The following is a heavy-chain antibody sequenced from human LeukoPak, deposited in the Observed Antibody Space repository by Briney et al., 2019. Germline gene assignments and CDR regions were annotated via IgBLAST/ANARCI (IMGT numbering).Heavy chain of an antibody. V-gene: IGHV1-2*06. J-gene: IGHJ4*02. CDR3: ARGYYGDYVYPLYYFDY. Sequence: ASVKVSCKASGYTFTCYYMHWVRQAPGQGLEWMGRINPNSGGTNYAKKFQGRVTMTRDTSISTAYMELSRLRSDDTAVYYCARGYYGDYVYPLYYFDYWGQGTLVTVSS. CDR2: INPNSGGT. D-gene: IGHD4-17*01. CDR1: GYTFTCYY.